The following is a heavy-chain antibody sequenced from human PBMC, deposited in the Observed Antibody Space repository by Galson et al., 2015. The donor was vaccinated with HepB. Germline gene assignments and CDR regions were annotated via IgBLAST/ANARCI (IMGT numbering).Heavy chain of an antibody. CDR2: IGTDGDT. V-gene: IGHV3-13*01. Sequence: SLRLSCAASGFTFSSYDMHWVRQVTGKGLEWVSAIGTDGDTYYPSSVRGRFTISREDAKNSLYLQMNSLGAGDTAVYYCTRGISYAFDIWGQGTMVTVSS. CDR3: TRGISYAFDI. D-gene: IGHD2-15*01. CDR1: GFTFSSYD. J-gene: IGHJ3*02.